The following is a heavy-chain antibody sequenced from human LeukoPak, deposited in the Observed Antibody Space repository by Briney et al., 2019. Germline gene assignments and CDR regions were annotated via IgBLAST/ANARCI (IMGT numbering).Heavy chain of an antibody. D-gene: IGHD6-13*01. V-gene: IGHV4-59*01. CDR1: GGSISSYY. CDR2: IYYSGST. Sequence: SEALSLTCTVSGGSISSYYWSWIRQPPGKGLEWIGYIYYSGSTNYNPSLKSRVTISVDTSKNQFSLKLSSVTAADTAVYYCARSRVAAAAVVYWGQGTLVTVSS. CDR3: ARSRVAAAAVVY. J-gene: IGHJ4*02.